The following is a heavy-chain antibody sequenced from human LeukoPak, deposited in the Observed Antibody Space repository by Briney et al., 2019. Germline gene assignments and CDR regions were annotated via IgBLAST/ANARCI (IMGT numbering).Heavy chain of an antibody. Sequence: GASVKVSCKASGYTFTSYYMHWVRQAPGQGLEWMGIINPSGGSTSYAQKFQGRVTMTRDMSTSTVYMELSSLRAEDTAVYYCASGRGYDYLGDYWGQGALVTVSS. CDR2: INPSGGST. D-gene: IGHD5-12*01. J-gene: IGHJ4*02. CDR3: ASGRGYDYLGDY. V-gene: IGHV1-46*01. CDR1: GYTFTSYY.